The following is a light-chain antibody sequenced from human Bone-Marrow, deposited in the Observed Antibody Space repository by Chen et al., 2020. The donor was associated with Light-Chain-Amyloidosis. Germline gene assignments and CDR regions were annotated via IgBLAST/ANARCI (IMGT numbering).Light chain of an antibody. J-gene: IGLJ3*02. CDR3: QVWDRSSDRPV. V-gene: IGLV3-21*02. Sequence: SYVLTQPSSVSVAPGQTATIACGGNNIGSTSVHWYQPPQGQAPLLVAYDDSDRPSGFPERLSGSNSGNTATLPISRVEAGDEADYYCQVWDRSSDRPVFGGGTKLPVL. CDR2: DDS. CDR1: NIGSTS.